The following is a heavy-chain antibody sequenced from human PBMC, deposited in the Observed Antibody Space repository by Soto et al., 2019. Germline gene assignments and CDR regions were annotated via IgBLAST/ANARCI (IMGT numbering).Heavy chain of an antibody. CDR1: GFIFSNYD. D-gene: IGHD2-2*01. CDR2: ISSDSRTI. Sequence: PGGSLRLSCAASGFIFSNYDMNWVRQAPGKGLEWISYISSDSRTIYYAASVQGRFTISSDNAKNTLYLQMYSLRAEDTAVYYCAGRYCSSTSCLFEIEDYWGQGTLVTVSS. V-gene: IGHV3-48*01. CDR3: AGRYCSSTSCLFEIEDY. J-gene: IGHJ4*02.